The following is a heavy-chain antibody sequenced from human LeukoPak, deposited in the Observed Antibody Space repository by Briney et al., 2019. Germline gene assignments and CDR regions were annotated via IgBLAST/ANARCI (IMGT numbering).Heavy chain of an antibody. CDR3: ARDLSGGGLDY. J-gene: IGHJ4*02. D-gene: IGHD3-10*01. CDR2: ISSSGGRT. V-gene: IGHV3-64*01. CDR1: GFTFSVSV. Sequence: GGSLRLSCAASGFTFSVSVMHWARQAPGTGLEYVSVISSSGGRTSYATSVKGRFTISRDNSKNTLSLQMGSLRAEDMAVYYCARDLSGGGLDYWGQGTLVTASS.